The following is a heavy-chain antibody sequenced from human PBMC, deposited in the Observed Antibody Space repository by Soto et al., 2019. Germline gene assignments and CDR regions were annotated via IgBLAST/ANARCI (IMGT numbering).Heavy chain of an antibody. CDR1: GDTISGSDYY. CDR3: ARHELVRRPFDV. V-gene: IGHV4-39*01. Sequence: QLQLQESGPGLVKPSETLSLTCSVSGDTISGSDYYWAWIRQPPGKGLEWIASTSYTGSTYSNPSLNGRVTISVDTSKNDFSLKLSSVTAADTAVYFCARHELVRRPFDVWGQRTLVSVS. J-gene: IGHJ3*01. D-gene: IGHD1-1*01. CDR2: TSYTGST.